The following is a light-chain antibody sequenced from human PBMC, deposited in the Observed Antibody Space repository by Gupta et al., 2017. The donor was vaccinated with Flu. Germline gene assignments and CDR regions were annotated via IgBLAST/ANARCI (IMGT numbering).Light chain of an antibody. Sequence: QSALTQPASVSGSAGQSITISCPGSSSDVGTSQYVSWYQQHPGKAPKVIIYEVSNRPSGVSNRFSGSKAGNTASLTISGLQAEDEADYYCSSYTGSSTDYVFGTGTKVTVL. CDR3: SSYTGSSTDYV. V-gene: IGLV2-14*01. J-gene: IGLJ1*01. CDR1: SSDVGTSQY. CDR2: EVS.